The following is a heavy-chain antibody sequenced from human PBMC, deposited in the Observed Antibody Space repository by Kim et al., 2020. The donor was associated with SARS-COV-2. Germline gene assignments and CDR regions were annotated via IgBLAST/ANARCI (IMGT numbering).Heavy chain of an antibody. V-gene: IGHV4-34*13. D-gene: IGHD6-6*01. CDR2: N. Sequence: NDCNPSPRDRVTITVDTSKNQFSLKLSSVSAADTDVYYCARLSLGSSSNYWGQGTLVTVSS. CDR3: ARLSLGSSSNY. J-gene: IGHJ4*02.